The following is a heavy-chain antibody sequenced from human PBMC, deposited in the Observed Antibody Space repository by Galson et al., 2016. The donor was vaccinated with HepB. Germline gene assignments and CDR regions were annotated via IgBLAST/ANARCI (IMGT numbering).Heavy chain of an antibody. CDR1: GFSFSNFA. D-gene: IGHD2-15*01. CDR2: ISGDGESI. J-gene: IGHJ4*02. Sequence: SLRLSCAASGFSFSNFAMSWVRQAPGKGLEWVSSISGDGESIYYTDSVKGRFTVSRDNSKNTLSLRVNSLRADDTAVYYCAFKAGDCSSGRCYSPFDYWGQGTLVTVSS. V-gene: IGHV3-23*01. CDR3: AFKAGDCSSGRCYSPFDY.